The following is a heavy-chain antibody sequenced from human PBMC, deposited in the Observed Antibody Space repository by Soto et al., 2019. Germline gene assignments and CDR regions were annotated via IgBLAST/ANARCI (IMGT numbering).Heavy chain of an antibody. CDR2: ITGSAYST. CDR1: GFTFSSYA. J-gene: IGHJ4*02. D-gene: IGHD3-16*01. CDR3: AKPVTFAGANYFDC. Sequence: EVQLLESGGGLVQPGGSLRLSCAASGFTFSSYAMSWVRQAPGKGLEWVSGITGSAYSTYYADSVKGRFTISRDNSKNTLYLQMNSLRAEDTAVFYCAKPVTFAGANYFDCWGRGTLVTVSS. V-gene: IGHV3-23*01.